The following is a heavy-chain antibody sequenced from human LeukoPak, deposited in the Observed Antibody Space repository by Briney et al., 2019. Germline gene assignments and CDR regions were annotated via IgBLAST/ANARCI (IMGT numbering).Heavy chain of an antibody. CDR1: GFTFSSYA. CDR2: ISSSSSYI. CDR3: ARDHSTYAFDI. Sequence: GGSLRLSCAASGFTFSSYAMHWVRQAPGKGLEWVSSISSSSSYIYYADSVKGRFTISRDNAKNSLYLQMNSLRAEDTAAYYCARDHSTYAFDIWGQGTMVTVSS. D-gene: IGHD2-21*01. J-gene: IGHJ3*02. V-gene: IGHV3-21*01.